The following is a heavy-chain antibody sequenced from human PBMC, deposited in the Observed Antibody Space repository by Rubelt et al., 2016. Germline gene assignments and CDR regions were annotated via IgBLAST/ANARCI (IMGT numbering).Heavy chain of an antibody. D-gene: IGHD1-26*01. J-gene: IGHJ6*02. Sequence: QVQLVQSGAEVKKPGSSVKVSCKASGGTFSSYAISWVRQAPGQGLEWMGGIIPIFGTANYAQKFQGRVTITADESASTAYRELSSVRSEDTAVYYCAKGLREGPYYYGMDVWGQGTTVTVSS. CDR1: GGTFSSYA. CDR2: IIPIFGTA. V-gene: IGHV1-69*01. CDR3: AKGLREGPYYYGMDV.